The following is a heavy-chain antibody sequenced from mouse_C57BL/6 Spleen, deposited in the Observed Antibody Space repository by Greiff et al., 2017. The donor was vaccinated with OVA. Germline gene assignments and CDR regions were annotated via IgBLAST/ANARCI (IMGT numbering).Heavy chain of an antibody. CDR2: ISDGGSYT. J-gene: IGHJ3*01. CDR1: GFTFSSYA. D-gene: IGHD2-4*01. CDR3: ASWVYYDYERAVAY. Sequence: EVKLVESGGGLVKPGGSLKLSCAASGFTFSSYAMSWVRQTPEKRLEWVATISDGGSYTYYPDNVKGRFTISRDNAKNNLYLQMSHLKSEDTAMYYCASWVYYDYERAVAYWGQGTLVTVSA. V-gene: IGHV5-4*03.